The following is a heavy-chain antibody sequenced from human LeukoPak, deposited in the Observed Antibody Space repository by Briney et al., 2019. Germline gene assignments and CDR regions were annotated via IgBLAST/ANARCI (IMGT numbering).Heavy chain of an antibody. V-gene: IGHV3-23*01. J-gene: IGHJ6*02. CDR1: GFTFSSYA. CDR3: AKKSGRMEYYGMDV. D-gene: IGHD2-8*01. Sequence: GSLRLSCAVSGFTFSSYAMSWVRQAPGKGLEWVSTITGSGGSTYHADSVKGRFTISRDNSKDTLYLRMNSLRAEDTAVYYCAKKSGRMEYYGMDVWGQGTTVTVSS. CDR2: ITGSGGST.